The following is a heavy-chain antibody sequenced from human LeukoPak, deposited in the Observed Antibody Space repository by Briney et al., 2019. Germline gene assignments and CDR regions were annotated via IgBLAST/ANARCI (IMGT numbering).Heavy chain of an antibody. V-gene: IGHV1-18*01. CDR1: LYTFTKYG. CDR3: ARGGETLRCSQFYP. J-gene: IGHJ5*02. Sequence: AAVNVSCQDSLYTFTKYGLSWLGQAPAQEREGMGWINGYNGNTNYAQNLHGRVTMTTGTSTSTAYMELRSLRSDDTAVYYCARGGETLRCSQFYPWGQGTLVTVSS. D-gene: IGHD3-10*02. CDR2: INGYNGNT.